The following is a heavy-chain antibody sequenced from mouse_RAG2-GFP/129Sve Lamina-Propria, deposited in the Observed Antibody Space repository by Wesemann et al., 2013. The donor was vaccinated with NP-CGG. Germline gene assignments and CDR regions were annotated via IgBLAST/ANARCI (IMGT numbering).Heavy chain of an antibody. V-gene: IGHV1-26*01. Sequence: EVQLQQSGPELVKPGASVKISCKASGYTFTDYYMNWVKQSHGKSLEWIGYIYPNNGGTSYNQKFKGKATLTVDKSSSTAYMELHSLTSEDSAVYYCARRGSGPSWFAYWGQGTLVTVSA. D-gene: IGHD3-1*01. J-gene: IGHJ3*01. CDR2: IYPNNGGT. CDR1: GYTFTDYY. CDR3: ARRGSGPSWFAY.